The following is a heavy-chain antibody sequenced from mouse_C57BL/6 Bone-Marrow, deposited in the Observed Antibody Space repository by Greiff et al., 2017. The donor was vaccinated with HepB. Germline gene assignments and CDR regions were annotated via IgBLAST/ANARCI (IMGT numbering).Heavy chain of an antibody. CDR3: ARCPDC. V-gene: IGHV1-15*01. J-gene: IGHJ2*01. CDR2: IDPETGGT. Sequence: QVQLKESGAELVRPGASVTLSCKASGYTFTDYEMHWVKQTPVHGLEWIGAIDPETGGTAYNQKFKGKAILTADKSSSTAYMELRSLTSEDSAVYYCARCPDCWGQGTTLTVSS. CDR1: GYTFTDYE.